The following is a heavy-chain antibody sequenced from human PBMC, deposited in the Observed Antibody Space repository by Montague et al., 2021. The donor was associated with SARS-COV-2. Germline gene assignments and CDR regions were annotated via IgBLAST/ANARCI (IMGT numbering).Heavy chain of an antibody. CDR3: ARDGIGLEGGTRGMDV. CDR2: FYYSGST. V-gene: IGHV4-39*07. J-gene: IGHJ6*02. Sequence: SETLSLTCTVSGGSISSSNYYWCWILQPPGKGLEWIGNFYYSGSTYYNPSLNSLVTISIDTSKNQFSRKLCSVTAADTAVYYCARDGIGLEGGTRGMDVWGQGTTVTVSS. CDR1: GGSISSSNYY. D-gene: IGHD1-26*01.